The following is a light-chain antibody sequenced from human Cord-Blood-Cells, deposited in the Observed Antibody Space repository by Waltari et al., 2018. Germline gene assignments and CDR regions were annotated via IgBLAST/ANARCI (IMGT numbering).Light chain of an antibody. CDR2: GNS. J-gene: IGLJ2*01. CDR1: SSNIGAGYD. CDR3: QSYDSSLSAYVV. Sequence: QSVLTQPPSVSGAPGQRVTISCTGSSSNIGAGYDVHWYQQLPGTPPKLLICGNSKRPSGVPDRLSGSKSGTSASLAITGLQAEDEADYYCQSYDSSLSAYVVFGGGTKLTVL. V-gene: IGLV1-40*01.